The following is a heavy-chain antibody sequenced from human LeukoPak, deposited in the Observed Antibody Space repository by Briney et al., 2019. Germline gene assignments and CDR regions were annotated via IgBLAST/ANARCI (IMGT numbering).Heavy chain of an antibody. J-gene: IGHJ4*02. CDR1: GYSISSGYY. V-gene: IGHV4-38-2*02. Sequence: ETLSLTCTVSGYSISSGYYWGWIRQPPGKGLEWIGSIYHSGSTYYNPSLKSRVTISVDTSKNQFSLKLSSVTAADTAVYYCARGDYGGSSLDYWGQGTLVTVSS. D-gene: IGHD4-23*01. CDR3: ARGDYGGSSLDY. CDR2: IYHSGST.